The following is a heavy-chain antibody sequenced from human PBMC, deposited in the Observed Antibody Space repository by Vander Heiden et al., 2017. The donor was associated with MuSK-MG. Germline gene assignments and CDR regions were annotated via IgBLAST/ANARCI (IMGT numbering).Heavy chain of an antibody. CDR3: AREEAEVATHHIDY. Sequence: QLQLQESGPGLVKPSETLSLTCTVSGGSISISTFCWGWIRQPPGKGLEWIGSICSSGSTFYNPSLKSRVTISADRSNNQFSVKLTAVTAADTAVYYCAREEAEVATHHIDYWGQGTLVTVSS. CDR2: ICSSGST. CDR1: GGSISISTFC. J-gene: IGHJ4*02. V-gene: IGHV4-39*07. D-gene: IGHD2-15*01.